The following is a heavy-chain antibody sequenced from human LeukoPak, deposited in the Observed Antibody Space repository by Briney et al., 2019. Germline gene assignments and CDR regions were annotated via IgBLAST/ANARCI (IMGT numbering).Heavy chain of an antibody. J-gene: IGHJ3*02. CDR2: INPNSGDT. D-gene: IGHD2-15*01. CDR3: AKVREVGTNIEVVVVDISGAFDM. CDR1: GYTFTSYD. V-gene: IGHV1-2*06. Sequence: ASVKVSCKASGYTFTSYDINWVRQAPGQGLEWMGRINPNSGDTNVAQKFQGRVTLTRDTSISTSYMELNSLRSDDTAVYFCAKVREVGTNIEVVVVDISGAFDMWGQGTKVTVSS.